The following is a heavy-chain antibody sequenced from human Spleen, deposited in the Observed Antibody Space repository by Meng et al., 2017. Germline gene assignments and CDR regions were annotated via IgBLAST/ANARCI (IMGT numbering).Heavy chain of an antibody. Sequence: GESLKISCEASGFTFSNAWMSWVRQAPGKGLEWVGRIKSKTDGGTTDYAAPVKGRFTISRDDSENTLNLEMNSLKTEDTAVYFCATGAAAADHWGQGNRV. CDR3: ATGAAAADH. CDR1: GFTFSNAW. V-gene: IGHV3-15*01. D-gene: IGHD6-13*01. J-gene: IGHJ4*02. CDR2: IKSKTDGGTT.